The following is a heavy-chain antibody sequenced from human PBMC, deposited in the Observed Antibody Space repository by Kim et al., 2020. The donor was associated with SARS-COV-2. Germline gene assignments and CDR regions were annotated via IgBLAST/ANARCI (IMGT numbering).Heavy chain of an antibody. V-gene: IGHV3-30-3*01. Sequence: GGSLRLSCAASGFTFSSYAMHWVRQAPGKGLEWVAVISYDGSNKYYADSVKGRFTISRDNSKNTLYLQMNSLRADDTAVYYCARDLATMVRGYYYYGMDVWGQGTTVTVSS. CDR3: ARDLATMVRGYYYYGMDV. CDR1: GFTFSSYA. CDR2: ISYDGSNK. J-gene: IGHJ6*02. D-gene: IGHD3-10*01.